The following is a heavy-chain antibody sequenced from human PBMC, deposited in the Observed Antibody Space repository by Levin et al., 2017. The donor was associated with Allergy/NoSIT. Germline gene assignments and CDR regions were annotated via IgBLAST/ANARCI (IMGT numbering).Heavy chain of an antibody. D-gene: IGHD2-2*01. J-gene: IGHJ4*02. CDR3: ARGDAYCSSTSCYSFDY. CDR2: ISYDGSEK. CDR1: GFTFTPYS. Sequence: GESLKISCAASGFTFTPYSMHWVRQAPGKGLEWVAVISYDGSEKYYADSVKGRFTISRDNSRSTLFLQMSSLRPEDTAVYYCARGDAYCSSTSCYSFDYWGQGALVTVSS. V-gene: IGHV3-30-3*01.